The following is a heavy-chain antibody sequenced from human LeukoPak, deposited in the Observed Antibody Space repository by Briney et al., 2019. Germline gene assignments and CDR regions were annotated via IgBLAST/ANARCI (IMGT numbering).Heavy chain of an antibody. CDR2: IYYSGST. D-gene: IGHD6-13*01. CDR3: ARGWAAAGNYYYYYMDV. V-gene: IGHV4-59*01. CDR1: GGSIRSYY. J-gene: IGHJ6*03. Sequence: SETLSLTCTVSGGSIRSYYWSWIRQPPGKGLEWIGYIYYSGSTNYNPSLKSRVTISVDTSKNQFSLKLSSVTAADTAVYYCARGWAAAGNYYYYYMDVWGKGTTVTVSS.